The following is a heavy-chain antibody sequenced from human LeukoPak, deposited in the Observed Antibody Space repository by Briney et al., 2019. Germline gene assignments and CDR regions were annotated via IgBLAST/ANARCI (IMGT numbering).Heavy chain of an antibody. Sequence: GGSLRLSCAASGFTFSSYWMHWVRQAPGKGLVWVSRINSDGSSTTYADSVKGRFTISRDNAKNTLYLQMNSLRAEDTALYYCASMTNWAAARGYYFDYWGQGTLVTVSS. J-gene: IGHJ4*02. V-gene: IGHV3-74*01. CDR1: GFTFSSYW. CDR2: INSDGSST. CDR3: ASMTNWAAARGYYFDY. D-gene: IGHD6-13*01.